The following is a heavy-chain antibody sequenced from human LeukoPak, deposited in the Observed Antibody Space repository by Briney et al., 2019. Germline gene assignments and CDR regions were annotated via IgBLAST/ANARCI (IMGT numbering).Heavy chain of an antibody. J-gene: IGHJ4*02. CDR3: AKQYGDYSYYFDY. CDR1: GFTFSSYG. CDR2: ISYDGSNK. Sequence: GGSLRLSCAASGFTFSSYGMHWVRQAPGKGLEWVAVISYDGSNKYYADSVKGRLTISRDNSKNTLYLQMNSLRAEDTAVYYCAKQYGDYSYYFDYWGQGTLVTVSS. D-gene: IGHD4-17*01. V-gene: IGHV3-30*18.